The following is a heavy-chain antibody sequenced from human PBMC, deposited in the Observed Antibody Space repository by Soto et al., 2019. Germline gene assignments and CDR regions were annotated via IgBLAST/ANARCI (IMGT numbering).Heavy chain of an antibody. CDR1: GGSFSGYY. CDR2: INHSGST. V-gene: IGHV4-34*01. CDR3: ARDSSGGYDSAYFDY. Sequence: PSETLSLTCAVYGGSFSGYYWSWIRQPPGKGLEWIGEINHSGSTNYNPSLKSRVTISVDTSKNQFSLKLSSVTAADTAVYYCARDSSGGYDSAYFDYWGQGTLVTSPQ. J-gene: IGHJ4*02. D-gene: IGHD5-12*01.